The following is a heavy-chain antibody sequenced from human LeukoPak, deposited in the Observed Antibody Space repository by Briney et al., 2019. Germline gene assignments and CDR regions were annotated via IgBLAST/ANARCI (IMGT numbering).Heavy chain of an antibody. Sequence: PAGSLRLSCAASGFPFSVYSMNWVRQAPGKGLEWVSYISGTSSTINYADSVKGRFTISRDNAKNSLSLQMNSLRVEDTAVYYCARVSDISVAAYFDYWGQGALVTVSS. V-gene: IGHV3-48*01. CDR3: ARVSDISVAAYFDY. CDR2: ISGTSSTI. J-gene: IGHJ4*02. CDR1: GFPFSVYS. D-gene: IGHD6-19*01.